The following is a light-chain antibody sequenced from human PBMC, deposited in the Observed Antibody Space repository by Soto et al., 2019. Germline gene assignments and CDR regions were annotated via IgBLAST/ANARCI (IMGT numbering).Light chain of an antibody. Sequence: EIVLTQSPGTLSLSPGERATLSCRASQSVNSDYLAWYQQKPGQGPRVLMYGASSRATGIPDRFSGSGSGTEFTLTIRVQEPEDFAVYYCQQYDRSPRTFGQGTKVEI. CDR2: GAS. V-gene: IGKV3-20*01. CDR1: QSVNSDY. J-gene: IGKJ1*01. CDR3: QQYDRSPRT.